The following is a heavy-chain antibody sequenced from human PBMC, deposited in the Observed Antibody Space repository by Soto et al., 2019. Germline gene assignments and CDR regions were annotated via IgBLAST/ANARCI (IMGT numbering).Heavy chain of an antibody. J-gene: IGHJ5*02. CDR3: ARDSPGALEQQERGGNWFAP. D-gene: IGHD6-13*01. CDR2: IIPILGIA. V-gene: IGHV1-69*08. CDR1: GGTFSSYT. Sequence: QVQLVQSRAEVKKPESSVKVSCKASGGTFSSYTISWVRQAPGQGLEWMGRIIPILGIANYAQKYQGRVTITADKSTRKAYMELSSLRAEDTAVYYCARDSPGALEQQERGGNWFAPWGQATLVTVSS.